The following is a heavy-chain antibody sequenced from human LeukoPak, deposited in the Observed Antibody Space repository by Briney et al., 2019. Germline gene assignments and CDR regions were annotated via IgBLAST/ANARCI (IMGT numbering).Heavy chain of an antibody. Sequence: GGSLRLSCAASGFTFGSYWMHWVRQAPGKGLVWVSRINSNGSSPTYAHSLKGRFTISRDNAKNTLYLQMNSLRVEDTAVYSCTRPKVVPASSNRFDPWGQGTLVTVSA. J-gene: IGHJ5*02. CDR3: TRPKVVPASSNRFDP. V-gene: IGHV3-74*01. D-gene: IGHD2-15*01. CDR2: INSNGSSP. CDR1: GFTFGSYW.